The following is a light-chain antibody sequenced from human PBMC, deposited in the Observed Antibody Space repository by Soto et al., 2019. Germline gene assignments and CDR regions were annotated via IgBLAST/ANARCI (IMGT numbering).Light chain of an antibody. CDR1: DTISDNY. CDR2: AAS. V-gene: IGKV1-39*01. J-gene: IGKJ2*01. CDR3: QQTFQTPYA. Sequence: DIQMTQSPSSLSAGVGDRVTITCRTSDTISDNYLSWYYQKPGNAPKLLVYAASILRSGVPSRFTGGGSGTDFTLTITSVQPEDFGIYFCQQTFQTPYAFGQGTNLEI.